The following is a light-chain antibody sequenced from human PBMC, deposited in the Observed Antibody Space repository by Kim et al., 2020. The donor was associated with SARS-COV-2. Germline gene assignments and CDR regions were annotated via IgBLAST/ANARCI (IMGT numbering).Light chain of an antibody. CDR1: SSKDGAGSD. V-gene: IGLV1-40*01. J-gene: IGLJ3*02. CDR3: QSSDNSLSGSKV. Sequence: VTISCTGSSSKDGAGSDVHWYQQIPGTAPKLLIYGNYRRPSGVPERFSGSTSGVSASLAITGLQPEDEADYYCQSSDNSLSGSKVFGGGTQLTVL. CDR2: GNY.